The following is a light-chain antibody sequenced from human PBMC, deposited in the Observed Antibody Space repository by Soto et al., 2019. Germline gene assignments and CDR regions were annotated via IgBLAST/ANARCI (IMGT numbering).Light chain of an antibody. J-gene: IGKJ1*01. CDR1: QRISTW. Sequence: DIQMTQSPSTLSASVGDRVTITCRASQRISTWLAWYQQKPGEAPNLLIYKASTLRSGVPSRFSGSGSGTEFTLTISSLQPDDFATYYCQQYSIYSRTFGQGTQVELK. CDR3: QQYSIYSRT. CDR2: KAS. V-gene: IGKV1-5*03.